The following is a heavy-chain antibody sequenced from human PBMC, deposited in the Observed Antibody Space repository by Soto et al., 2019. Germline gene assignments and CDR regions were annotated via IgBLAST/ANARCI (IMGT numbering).Heavy chain of an antibody. CDR2: IIPIFGTA. CDR3: ARGDCSGGSCYFNYYYYGMDV. V-gene: IGHV1-69*01. D-gene: IGHD2-15*01. CDR1: GGTFSSYA. Sequence: QVQLVQSGAEVKKPGSSVKVSCKASGGTFSSYAISWVRQAPGQGLEWMGGIIPIFGTANYAQKFQGRVTITADESTSTAYMELSSLRSEDTAVYYCARGDCSGGSCYFNYYYYGMDVWGQGTTVTVSS. J-gene: IGHJ6*02.